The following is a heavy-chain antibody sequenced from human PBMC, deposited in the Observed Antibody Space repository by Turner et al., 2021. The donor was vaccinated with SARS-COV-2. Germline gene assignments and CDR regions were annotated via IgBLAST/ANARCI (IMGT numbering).Heavy chain of an antibody. CDR3: ARGTYYYDSSVYSGTNWFDP. D-gene: IGHD3-22*01. J-gene: IGHJ5*02. CDR1: GFTFSRYS. CDR2: ISSSSSYI. Sequence: EVQLVESGGGLVKPGGSLRLSCAASGFTFSRYSMNWVRQAPVKGLEWVSSISSSSSYIYYADSVKGRFTISRDNAKNSLYLQMNSLRAEDTAVYYCARGTYYYDSSVYSGTNWFDPWGQGTLVTVSS. V-gene: IGHV3-21*01.